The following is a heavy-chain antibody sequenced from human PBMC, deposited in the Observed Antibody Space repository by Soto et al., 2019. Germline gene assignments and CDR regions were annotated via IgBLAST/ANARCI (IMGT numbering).Heavy chain of an antibody. CDR1: GYTFTSYG. CDR2: ISAYNGNT. J-gene: IGHJ5*02. Sequence: ASVKVSCKASGYTFTSYGISWVRQAPGQGLEWMGWISAYNGNTNYAQKLQGRVTMTTDTSTSTAYMELRSLRSDDTAVYYCATRSDYDILTGYFEVNWFDPWGQGTLVTVSS. CDR3: ATRSDYDILTGYFEVNWFDP. D-gene: IGHD3-9*01. V-gene: IGHV1-18*01.